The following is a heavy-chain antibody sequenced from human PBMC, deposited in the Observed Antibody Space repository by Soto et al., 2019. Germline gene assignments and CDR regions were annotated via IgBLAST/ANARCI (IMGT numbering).Heavy chain of an antibody. V-gene: IGHV3-23*01. CDR1: GFTFSSYA. J-gene: IGHJ4*02. CDR2: ISGSGGST. Sequence: GGSLRLSCAASGFTFSSYAMSWVRQAPGKGLEWVSAISGSGGSTYYADSVKGRFTISRDNSKNTLYLQMNSLRAEDTAVYYCAKDLYYDFWSDGGYFDYWGQGTLVTVSS. D-gene: IGHD3-3*01. CDR3: AKDLYYDFWSDGGYFDY.